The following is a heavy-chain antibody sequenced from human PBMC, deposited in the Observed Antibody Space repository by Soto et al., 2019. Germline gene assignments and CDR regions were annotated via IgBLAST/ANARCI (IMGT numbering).Heavy chain of an antibody. CDR2: IYYSGST. J-gene: IGHJ6*02. CDR3: ARFNWNYGYYYYGMDV. CDR1: GGSISSYY. Sequence: SETLSLTCTVSGGSISSYYWSWIRQPPGKGLEWIGYIYYSGSTNYNPSLKSRVTISVDTSKNQFSLKLSSVTAADTAVYYCARFNWNYGYYYYGMDVWGQGTTVTVSS. D-gene: IGHD1-7*01. V-gene: IGHV4-59*01.